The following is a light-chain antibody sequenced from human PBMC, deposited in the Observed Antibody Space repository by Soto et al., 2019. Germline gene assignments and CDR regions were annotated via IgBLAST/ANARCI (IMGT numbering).Light chain of an antibody. J-gene: IGKJ3*01. Sequence: EIVLTQSPATLSSFPGDRVTLSCRASQAVNTRLAWYQHNPGQAPRLLIYGASTRATGIPARFSGSGSGTEFTLTISSLQSEDLAVYYCQQYSNWPPITVGPGTKVDIK. CDR2: GAS. CDR1: QAVNTR. CDR3: QQYSNWPPIT. V-gene: IGKV3-15*01.